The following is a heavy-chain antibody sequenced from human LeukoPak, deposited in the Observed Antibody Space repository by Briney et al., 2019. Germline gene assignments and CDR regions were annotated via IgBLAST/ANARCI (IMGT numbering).Heavy chain of an antibody. CDR3: AKDRLSSGRLGGYYGMDV. Sequence: QTGGSLRLSCAASGFTFSSYAMSWVRQAPGKGLEWVSAISGSGGSTYYADSVKGRFTISRDNSKNTLYLQMNSLRAEDTAVYYCAKDRLSSGRLGGYYGMDVWGQGTTVTVSS. V-gene: IGHV3-23*01. CDR2: ISGSGGST. CDR1: GFTFSSYA. D-gene: IGHD6-19*01. J-gene: IGHJ6*02.